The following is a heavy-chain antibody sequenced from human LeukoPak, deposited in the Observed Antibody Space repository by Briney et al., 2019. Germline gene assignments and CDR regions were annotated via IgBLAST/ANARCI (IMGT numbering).Heavy chain of an antibody. CDR1: GYTFTSYG. Sequence: EASVKVSCKASGYTFTSYGISWVRQAPGQGLEWMGWISAYNGNTNYAQKLQGRVTMTTDTSTSTPYMELRSLRSDDTAVYYCARESGLPSYYYYGMDVWGQGTTVTVSS. V-gene: IGHV1-18*01. CDR2: ISAYNGNT. J-gene: IGHJ6*02. D-gene: IGHD2/OR15-2a*01. CDR3: ARESGLPSYYYYGMDV.